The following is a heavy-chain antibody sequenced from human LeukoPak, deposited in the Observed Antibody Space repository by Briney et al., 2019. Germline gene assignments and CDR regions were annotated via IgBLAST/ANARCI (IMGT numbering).Heavy chain of an antibody. V-gene: IGHV3-74*01. CDR2: IKGDGIST. J-gene: IGHJ4*02. Sequence: PGGSLRLSCAASGFDFSSNWMHWVRHAPGQGLVWVSRIKGDGISTNYADSVKGRFTISRDIAKNTLYLQMNSLRAEDTAVYYCAKDGRYCSSNTCYQYFDSWGQGALVTVSS. CDR3: AKDGRYCSSNTCYQYFDS. CDR1: GFDFSSNW. D-gene: IGHD2-2*01.